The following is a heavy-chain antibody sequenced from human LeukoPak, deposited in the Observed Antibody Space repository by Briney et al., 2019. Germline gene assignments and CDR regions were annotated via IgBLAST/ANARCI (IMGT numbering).Heavy chain of an antibody. CDR2: INPNSGGT. CDR1: GYTFTSYY. J-gene: IGHJ6*02. CDR3: ARDQAFGGVIDPGDYGMDV. D-gene: IGHD3-16*02. V-gene: IGHV1-2*04. Sequence: ASVKVSCKASGYTFTSYYMHWVRQAPGQGLEWMGWINPNSGGTNYAQKFQGWVTMTRDTSISTAYMELSRLRSDDTAVYYCARDQAFGGVIDPGDYGMDVWGQGTAVTVSS.